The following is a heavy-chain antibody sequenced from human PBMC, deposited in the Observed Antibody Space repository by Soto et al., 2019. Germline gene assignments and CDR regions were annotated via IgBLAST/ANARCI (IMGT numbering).Heavy chain of an antibody. CDR1: AFTFSSYW. J-gene: IGHJ6*02. CDR3: ARDLKGRRPDYNYGMDL. CDR2: INSDGSTT. V-gene: IGHV3-74*01. Sequence: EVQLVESGGALVQPGGSLRLSCATSAFTFSSYWMHWVRQAPGKGLVWVSRINSDGSTTGYADSVKGRFTISRDDDKDTLYLRMNSLRAEDTAVYYCARDLKGRRPDYNYGMDLWGQGTTVTVSS.